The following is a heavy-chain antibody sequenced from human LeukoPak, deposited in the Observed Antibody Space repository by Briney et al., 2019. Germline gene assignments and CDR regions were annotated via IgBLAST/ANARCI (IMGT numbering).Heavy chain of an antibody. V-gene: IGHV4-59*08. D-gene: IGHD6-13*01. CDR1: GGSISSYY. CDR2: IYYSGST. Sequence: WETLPLTCTVSGGSISSYYWIWIRQPPGKGLEWIGYIYYSGSTNYNPSLKSRVTISVDTSKNQFSLKLSSVTAADTAVYYCARRPPAGQQQTYAFDIWGQGTMVTVSS. CDR3: ARRPPAGQQQTYAFDI. J-gene: IGHJ3*02.